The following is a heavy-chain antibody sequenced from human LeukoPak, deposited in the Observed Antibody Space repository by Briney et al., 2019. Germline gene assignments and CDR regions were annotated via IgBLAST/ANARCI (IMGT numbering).Heavy chain of an antibody. J-gene: IGHJ4*02. V-gene: IGHV3-74*03. CDR1: GSAFSSYW. CDR3: SRSQFDY. CDR2: INGDGTIT. Sequence: GGSLRLSCAASGSAFSSYWMLWVRQVPGKGLVWVSRINGDGTITTYADFAKGRFTISRDNTKNILYLEMNNLRAEDTGIYYCSRSQFDYWGQGILVTVSS.